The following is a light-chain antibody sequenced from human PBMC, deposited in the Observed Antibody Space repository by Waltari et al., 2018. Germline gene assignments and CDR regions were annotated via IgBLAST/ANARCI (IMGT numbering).Light chain of an antibody. Sequence: DIQMTQSPPPVSASVGYRVIITCRASQDISRWLGWYQQKPGKAPKFLIYDASTLQSGVPSRFSGSGSGTDFTLTISSLQPEDFATYYCQQGDRFPLTFGGGTKVEI. CDR3: QQGDRFPLT. J-gene: IGKJ4*01. CDR2: DAS. V-gene: IGKV1-12*01. CDR1: QDISRW.